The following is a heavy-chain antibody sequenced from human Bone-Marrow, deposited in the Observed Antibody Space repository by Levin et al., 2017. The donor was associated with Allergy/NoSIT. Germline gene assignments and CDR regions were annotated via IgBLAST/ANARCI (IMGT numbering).Heavy chain of an antibody. V-gene: IGHV3-48*02. CDR3: ARGGSGSWSDQFFRN. J-gene: IGHJ1*01. Sequence: LSLTCAASGFTFSVYGMNWVRQAPGKGLEWVSYITASDSSALYADSVKGRFTISRDNAKNSVYLQMNSLRDEDTAIYYCARGGSGSWSDQFFRNWGQGTLVTVSS. D-gene: IGHD2-15*01. CDR2: ITASDSSA. CDR1: GFTFSVYG.